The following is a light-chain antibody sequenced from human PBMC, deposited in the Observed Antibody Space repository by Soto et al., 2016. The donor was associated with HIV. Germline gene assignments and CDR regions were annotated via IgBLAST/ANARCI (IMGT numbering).Light chain of an antibody. J-gene: IGLJ3*02. CDR1: NIGSKN. V-gene: IGLV3-21*03. CDR3: QVWDSSSDHVV. Sequence: SYELTQPPSVSVAPGKTARITCGGNNIGSKNVHWYQQKPGQAPVVVVYDNGDRPSGIPERFSGSNSGNTATLTISRVEAGDEADYYRQVWDSSSDHVVFGGGTKLTVL. CDR2: DNG.